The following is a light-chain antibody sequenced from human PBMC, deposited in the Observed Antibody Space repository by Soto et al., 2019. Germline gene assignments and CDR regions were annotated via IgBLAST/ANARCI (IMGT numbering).Light chain of an antibody. Sequence: QSVLTQPASVSGSPGQSITIPCSVRSSDLGGLNYVSWYQQHPGKVPKLIIYKVDNRPSGISDRFSASKSGNTASLTISGLQAEDEAHYYCSSYTTVPSPQWVFAGGTQLTVL. V-gene: IGLV2-14*01. CDR2: KVD. CDR3: SSYTTVPSPQWV. CDR1: SSDLGGLNY. J-gene: IGLJ3*02.